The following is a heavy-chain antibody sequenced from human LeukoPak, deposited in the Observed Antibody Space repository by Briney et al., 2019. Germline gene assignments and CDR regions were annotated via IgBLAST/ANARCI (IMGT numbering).Heavy chain of an antibody. V-gene: IGHV3-74*01. CDR3: TRIPADQTFFDF. CDR1: GFALNKYW. Sequence: GGSLRLSCAASGFALNKYWMHWVRQAPGKGLVWVSRINIDGSSISYADSVRGRFTISSDNAKNTLYLQMNNLRAEDTAVYYCTRIPADQTFFDFWGQGTLVTVSS. CDR2: INIDGSSI. J-gene: IGHJ4*02. D-gene: IGHD2-2*01.